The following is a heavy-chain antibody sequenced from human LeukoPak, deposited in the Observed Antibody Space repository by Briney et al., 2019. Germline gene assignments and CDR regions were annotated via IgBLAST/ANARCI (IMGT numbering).Heavy chain of an antibody. Sequence: SVKVSCKASGGTFSSYAIRWVRQAPGQGLEWMGRIIPILGIANYAQKFQGRVTITADKSTSTAYMELSSLRSEDTAVYYCARGYYYDSSGYPAGMDVWGQGTTVTVSS. V-gene: IGHV1-69*04. CDR3: ARGYYYDSSGYPAGMDV. D-gene: IGHD3-22*01. CDR1: GGTFSSYA. J-gene: IGHJ6*01. CDR2: IIPILGIA.